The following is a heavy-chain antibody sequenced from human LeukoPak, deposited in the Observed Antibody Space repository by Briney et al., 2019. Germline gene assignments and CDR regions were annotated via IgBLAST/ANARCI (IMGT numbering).Heavy chain of an antibody. Sequence: GGTLRLSCAASGFTFRSYGMSWVRQAPGKGLEWVSSISSSSSYIYYADSVKGRFTISRDNAKNSLYLQMNSLRAEDTAVYYCARDRPTLTGYYPFDYWGQGTLVTVSS. CDR2: ISSSSSYI. J-gene: IGHJ4*02. CDR3: ARDRPTLTGYYPFDY. V-gene: IGHV3-21*01. CDR1: GFTFRSYG. D-gene: IGHD3-9*01.